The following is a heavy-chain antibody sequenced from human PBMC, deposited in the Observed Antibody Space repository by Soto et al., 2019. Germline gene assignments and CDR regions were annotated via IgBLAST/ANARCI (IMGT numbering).Heavy chain of an antibody. CDR2: INPNSGGT. J-gene: IGHJ3*02. CDR1: GYTFTGYY. CDR3: ARVLRFLGGAFDI. V-gene: IGHV1-2*04. D-gene: IGHD3-3*01. Sequence: ASVKVSCKASGYTFTGYYMHWVRQAPGQGLEWMGWINPNSGGTNYAQKFQGWVTMTRDTSISTAYMELGRLRSDDTAVYYCARVLRFLGGAFDIWGQGTMVTVSS.